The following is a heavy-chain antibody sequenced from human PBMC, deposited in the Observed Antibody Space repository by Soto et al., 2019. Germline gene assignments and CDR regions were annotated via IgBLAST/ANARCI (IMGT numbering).Heavy chain of an antibody. CDR1: GRTFSSHA. Sequence: SVKESCKASGRTFSSHACSWVRQAPGQGLDWMGGIIHIFGTANYAQKFQGRVTITADESTNTAYLELGSLRSLEKGVDFCTQRKSLQWPRYYSGMDVLGQGTPVTGPS. CDR2: IIHIFGTA. CDR3: TQRKSLQWPRYYSGMDV. V-gene: IGHV1-69*13. D-gene: IGHD1-1*01. J-gene: IGHJ6*01.